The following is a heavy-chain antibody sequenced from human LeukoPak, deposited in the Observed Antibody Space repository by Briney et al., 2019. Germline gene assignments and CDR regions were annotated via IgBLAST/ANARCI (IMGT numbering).Heavy chain of an antibody. CDR1: GGSISRYF. V-gene: IGHV4-59*01. J-gene: IGHJ5*02. CDR3: ARVFDDYYDSSADPPLWFDP. CDR2: VYYSGSP. D-gene: IGHD3-22*01. Sequence: SETLSLTYTVSGGSISRYFWSWIRQPPGMGLEWIGYVYYSGSPNYNPSLKSRVTISVDTSKNQFSLRLRSVTAADTAVYYCARVFDDYYDSSADPPLWFDPWGQGTLVTVSS.